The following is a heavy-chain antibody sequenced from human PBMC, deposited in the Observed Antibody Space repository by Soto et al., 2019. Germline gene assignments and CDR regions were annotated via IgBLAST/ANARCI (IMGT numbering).Heavy chain of an antibody. D-gene: IGHD6-19*01. V-gene: IGHV3-33*01. CDR3: ARDQQWLEGAYDAFDI. Sequence: GGSLRLSCAASGFTFSSYGMHWVRQAPGKGLEWVAVIWYDGSNKYYADSVKGRFTISRDNSKNTLYLQMNSLRAEDTAVYYCARDQQWLEGAYDAFDIWGQGTMVTVSS. J-gene: IGHJ3*02. CDR1: GFTFSSYG. CDR2: IWYDGSNK.